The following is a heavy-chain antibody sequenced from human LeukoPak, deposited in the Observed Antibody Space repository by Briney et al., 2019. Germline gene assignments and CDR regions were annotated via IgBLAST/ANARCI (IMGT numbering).Heavy chain of an antibody. Sequence: SETLSLTCTVSGVSISSGDYYWSWIRQPPGKGLEWIGYIYYSGSTYYNPSLKSRVTISVDTSKNQFSLKLSSVTAADTAVYHCARGGDMLNFDYWGQGTLVTVSS. CDR2: IYYSGST. CDR3: ARGGDMLNFDY. V-gene: IGHV4-30-4*01. CDR1: GVSISSGDYY. J-gene: IGHJ4*02. D-gene: IGHD2-8*01.